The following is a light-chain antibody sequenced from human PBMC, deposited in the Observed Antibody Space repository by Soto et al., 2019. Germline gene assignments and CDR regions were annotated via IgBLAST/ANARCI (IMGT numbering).Light chain of an antibody. Sequence: DIKMTQSPSTLSASVGDRVTITFRASQSISSWLAWYQQKPGKAPKFLIYKASTLESGVPSRFSGSGSGTEFTLTISRLQPDDVATYYCQQYNTYWTFGQGTKVDIK. CDR2: KAS. CDR1: QSISSW. J-gene: IGKJ1*01. CDR3: QQYNTYWT. V-gene: IGKV1-5*03.